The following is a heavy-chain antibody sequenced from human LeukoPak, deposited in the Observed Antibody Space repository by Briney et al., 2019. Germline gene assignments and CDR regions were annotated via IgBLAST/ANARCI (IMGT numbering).Heavy chain of an antibody. D-gene: IGHD7-27*01. CDR1: GFTFSTYT. J-gene: IGHJ4*02. Sequence: GGTLRLSCAASGFTFSTYTMYWVRHPPGKRLEWVSIIGSSGGGIHYADSVKGRFTISRDNSKNALYLQMNSLRVEDTAVYYCAIDPNWGTHSWGQGVLVTVSS. CDR3: AIDPNWGTHS. V-gene: IGHV3-23*01. CDR2: IGSSGGGI.